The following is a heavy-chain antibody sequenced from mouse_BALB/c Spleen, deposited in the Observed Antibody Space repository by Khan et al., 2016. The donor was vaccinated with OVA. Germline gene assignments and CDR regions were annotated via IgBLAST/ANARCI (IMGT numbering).Heavy chain of an antibody. V-gene: IGHV1S137*01. CDR1: GYTFTDYA. CDR2: ISTYSGNT. D-gene: IGHD2-2*01. J-gene: IGHJ3*01. CDR3: ARPGLRRGAWFAY. Sequence: VQLQESGPELVRPGVSVKISCKGSGYTFTDYAMHWVKQSHAKSLEWIGVISTYSGNTNYNQKFKGKATMTVAKSSSTAYMELARLTSEDSAIYYCARPGLRRGAWFAYWGQGTLVTVSA.